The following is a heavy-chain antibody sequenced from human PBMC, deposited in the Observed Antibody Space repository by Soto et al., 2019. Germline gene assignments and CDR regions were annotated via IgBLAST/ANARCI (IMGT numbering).Heavy chain of an antibody. CDR3: ARVSLVPDIKKGIAAAGTHYYGMDV. Sequence: GGSLRLSCAASGFTFSSYGMHWVRQAPGKGLEWVAVIWYDGSNKYYADSVKGRFTISRDNSKNTLYLQMNSLRAEDTDVYYCARVSLVPDIKKGIAAAGTHYYGMDVWGQGTTVTVSS. D-gene: IGHD6-13*01. J-gene: IGHJ6*02. CDR1: GFTFSSYG. V-gene: IGHV3-33*01. CDR2: IWYDGSNK.